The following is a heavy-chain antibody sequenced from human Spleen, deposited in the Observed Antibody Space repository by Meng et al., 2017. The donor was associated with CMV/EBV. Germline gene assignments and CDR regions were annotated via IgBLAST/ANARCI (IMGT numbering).Heavy chain of an antibody. D-gene: IGHD2-21*01. CDR2: INEDGSFT. J-gene: IGHJ4*02. CDR1: GFTFSSYW. V-gene: IGHV3-74*01. Sequence: GGSLRLSCAAYGFTFSSYWMHWVRQAPGKGLVWVSRINEDGSFTTYADSVEGRFTISRDNSKNTLYLQMNSLRADDTAVYYCLPEGCGGDCYSFDYWGQGTLVTVSS. CDR3: LPEGCGGDCYSFDY.